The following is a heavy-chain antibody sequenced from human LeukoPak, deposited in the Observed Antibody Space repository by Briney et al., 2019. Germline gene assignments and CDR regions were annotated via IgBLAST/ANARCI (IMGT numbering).Heavy chain of an antibody. CDR2: ISAYNGNT. J-gene: IGHJ4*02. D-gene: IGHD5-12*01. CDR1: GYTFTSYG. Sequence: GASVKVSCKASGYTFTSYGISWVRQAPGQGLEWMGWISAYNGNTNYAQKLQGRVTMTTDTSTSTAYMELSSLRSEDTAVYYCATTLNRPWLRRGFDYWGQGTLVTVSS. CDR3: ATTLNRPWLRRGFDY. V-gene: IGHV1-18*01.